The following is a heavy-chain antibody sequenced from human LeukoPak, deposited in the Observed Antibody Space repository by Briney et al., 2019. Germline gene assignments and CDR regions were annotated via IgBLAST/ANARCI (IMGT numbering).Heavy chain of an antibody. J-gene: IGHJ4*02. D-gene: IGHD4-17*01. CDR2: MYYSGSI. CDR1: GDSISSHY. CDR3: AAYNGDYGFGY. Sequence: PSETLSLTCTISGDSISSHYWSWIRQPPGKGLEWIGYMYYSGSIDYSPSLKSRVTISVDTSKNQFYLKLSSVTAADTAVYYCAAYNGDYGFGYWGQGTLVTVSS. V-gene: IGHV4-59*08.